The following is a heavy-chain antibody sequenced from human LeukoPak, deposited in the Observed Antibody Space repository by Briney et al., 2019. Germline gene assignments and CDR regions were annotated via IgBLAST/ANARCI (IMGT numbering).Heavy chain of an antibody. CDR2: MNPNSGNT. V-gene: IGHV1-8*02. CDR3: ARVVVRGVMCIGY. Sequence: ASVKVSCKASGYTFNIYYMHWVRQAPGQGLEWMGWMNPNSGNTGYAQKFQGRVTMTRNTSISTAYMELSSLRSEDTAVYYCARVVVRGVMCIGYWGQGTLATVSS. J-gene: IGHJ4*02. CDR1: GYTFNIYY. D-gene: IGHD3-10*01.